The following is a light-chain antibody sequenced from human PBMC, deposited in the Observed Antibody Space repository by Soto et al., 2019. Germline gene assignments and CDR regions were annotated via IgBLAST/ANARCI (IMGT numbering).Light chain of an antibody. CDR2: GAS. Sequence: EIVLTQSPGTLSLSPGEGATLSCRASQSVTSSYLAWFQPKPGQAPRLLIYGASSRATGIPDRFSGSGSGTDFTLSISRLEPEDFAVYYCQQYGSSPPWTFGQGTKVEIK. CDR3: QQYGSSPPWT. J-gene: IGKJ1*01. CDR1: QSVTSSY. V-gene: IGKV3-20*01.